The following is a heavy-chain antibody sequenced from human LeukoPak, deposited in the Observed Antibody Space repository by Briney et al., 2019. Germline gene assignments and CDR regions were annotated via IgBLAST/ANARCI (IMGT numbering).Heavy chain of an antibody. CDR1: GFTFDDYA. CDR2: ISWNSDNI. J-gene: IGHJ4*02. V-gene: IGHV3-9*01. Sequence: GGSLRLSCAASGFTFDDYAMHWVRQAPGKGLEWVSGISWNSDNIGYADSVKGRFTISRDNAKNTLYLQMNSLRAEDTAVYYCARRGNYYDTSGYYYFDYWGQGTLVTVSS. D-gene: IGHD3-22*01. CDR3: ARRGNYYDTSGYYYFDY.